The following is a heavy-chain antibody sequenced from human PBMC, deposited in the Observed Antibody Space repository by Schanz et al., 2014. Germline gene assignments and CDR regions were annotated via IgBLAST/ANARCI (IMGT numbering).Heavy chain of an antibody. CDR1: GFTFSSYD. D-gene: IGHD2-2*01. CDR2: LWHDGSKK. CDR3: ARVKYCTITRCYRTETEGIYYMDV. Sequence: QVQLVESGGGVVQPGRSLRLSCVASGFTFSSYDVFWVRQAPGKGLEWVAILWHDGSKKYYADSVKGRFTISRDNSKNTLYLQMKSLRAEDTAVYYCARVKYCTITRCYRTETEGIYYMDVWGKGTTXTVSS. V-gene: IGHV3-33*01. J-gene: IGHJ6*03.